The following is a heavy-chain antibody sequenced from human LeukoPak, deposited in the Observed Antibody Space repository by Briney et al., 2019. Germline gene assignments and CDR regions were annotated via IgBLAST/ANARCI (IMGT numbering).Heavy chain of an antibody. CDR1: GFTFSSYS. CDR2: ISSSSSYI. D-gene: IGHD3-22*01. Sequence: KTGGSLRLSCAASGFTFSSYSMNWVRQAPEKGLEWVSSISSSSSYIYYADSVKGRFTISRDNAKNSLYLQMNSLRAEDTAVYYCARGSSGYYGYWGQGTLVTVSS. CDR3: ARGSSGYYGY. J-gene: IGHJ4*02. V-gene: IGHV3-21*01.